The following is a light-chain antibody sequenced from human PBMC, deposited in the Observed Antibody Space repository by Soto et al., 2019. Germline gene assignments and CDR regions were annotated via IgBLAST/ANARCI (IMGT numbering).Light chain of an antibody. CDR1: QSISSY. V-gene: IGKV1-39*01. Sequence: DIQMTQSPSSLSASVGDRVTITCRASQSISSYLNWYQQKPGKAPKLLIYAASSLQSGVPSRFSGSGSGTDFTLTINSLQPEEFATYYCQQSYSTPYTFGQWTKLEIK. CDR2: AAS. J-gene: IGKJ2*01. CDR3: QQSYSTPYT.